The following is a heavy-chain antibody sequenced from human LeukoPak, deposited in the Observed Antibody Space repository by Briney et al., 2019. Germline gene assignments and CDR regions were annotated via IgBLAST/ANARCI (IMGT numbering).Heavy chain of an antibody. CDR2: ISSDSNHI. J-gene: IGHJ4*02. Sequence: KPGGSLKLSCAASGFTFSSYSMNWVRQAPGKGLEWVSSISSDSNHIYYADSVKGRFTISRDNTKKSLFLQMNSLRAEDTAVYYCATYGANSGYYLDYWGQGTLVTVSS. CDR1: GFTFSSYS. CDR3: ATYGANSGYYLDY. D-gene: IGHD4-23*01. V-gene: IGHV3-21*01.